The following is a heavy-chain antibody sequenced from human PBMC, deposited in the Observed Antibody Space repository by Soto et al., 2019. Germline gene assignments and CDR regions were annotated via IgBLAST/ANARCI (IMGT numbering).Heavy chain of an antibody. V-gene: IGHV4-30-4*01. Sequence: QVQLQESGPGLVKPSQTLSLTCTVSGGSISSSDYYWTWIRQPPGKGLEWIGYIYYSGSTYYNPSLKSRIIISVGTSKNQFSMKLSSVTAADTAVYYCAREALEDDAFDIWGQGTMVTVSS. CDR1: GGSISSSDYY. J-gene: IGHJ3*02. CDR2: IYYSGST. CDR3: AREALEDDAFDI. D-gene: IGHD3-16*02.